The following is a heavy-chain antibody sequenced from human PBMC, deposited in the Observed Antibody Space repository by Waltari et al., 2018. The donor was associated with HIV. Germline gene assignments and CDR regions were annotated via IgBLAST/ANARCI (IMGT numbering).Heavy chain of an antibody. CDR2: IKQDGREK. V-gene: IGHV3-7*04. CDR3: ARGGFYGSGSKVN. D-gene: IGHD3-10*01. Sequence: EVQLVESGGGLVQPGGSLRLSCAASGFTFSRYWRSWVRQAPGKGLEWVANIKQDGREKYYVDSGNGRFTISRDNAENSLYLQMNSLRAEDTAVYYCARGGFYGSGSKVNWGQGTLVTVSS. CDR1: GFTFSRYW. J-gene: IGHJ4*02.